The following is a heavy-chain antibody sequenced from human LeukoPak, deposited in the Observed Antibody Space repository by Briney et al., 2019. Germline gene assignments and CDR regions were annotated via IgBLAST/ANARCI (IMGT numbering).Heavy chain of an antibody. CDR2: ISYDGSNK. Sequence: PGRSLRLSCAASGFTFSSYGMHWVRQAPGKGLEWVAVISYDGSNKYYADSVEGRFTISRDNSKNTLYLQMNSLRAEDTAVYYCAKLWGNDDFPLTWGQGTLVTVSS. CDR3: AKLWGNDDFPLT. V-gene: IGHV3-30*18. J-gene: IGHJ4*02. CDR1: GFTFSSYG. D-gene: IGHD1-1*01.